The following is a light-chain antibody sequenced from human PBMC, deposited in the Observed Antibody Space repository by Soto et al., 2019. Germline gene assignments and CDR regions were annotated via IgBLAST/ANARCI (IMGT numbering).Light chain of an antibody. V-gene: IGLV1-40*01. CDR1: SSIIGAGYD. CDR3: QSYDSSLSGSGV. CDR2: GNS. J-gene: IGLJ2*01. Sequence: QSVVTQPPSVSGAPGQRVTISCTGSSSIIGAGYDVHWYQQLPGTAPKLLIYGNSNRPSGVPDRFSGSKSGTSASLAITGLQAEYEADYYCQSYDSSLSGSGVFGGGTQLTVL.